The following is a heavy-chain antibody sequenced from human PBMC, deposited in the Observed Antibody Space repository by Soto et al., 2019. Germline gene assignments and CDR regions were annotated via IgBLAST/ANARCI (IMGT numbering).Heavy chain of an antibody. J-gene: IGHJ4*02. V-gene: IGHV4-4*07. CDR1: GGSISQYY. D-gene: IGHD3-10*01. Sequence: QVQLQESGPGLVKPSETLSLSCGVSGGSISQYYWSWIRQPAGKGLEWIGRIYSGGSTNYNPSLESRVTMSVDTSKNKFSLNLSSVTAADTAAYYCVRGPGGFGDFSLDYWGLGTLVTVSS. CDR2: IYSGGST. CDR3: VRGPGGFGDFSLDY.